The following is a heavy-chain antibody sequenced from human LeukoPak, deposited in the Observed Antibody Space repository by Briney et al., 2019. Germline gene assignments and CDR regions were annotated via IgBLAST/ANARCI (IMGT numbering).Heavy chain of an antibody. V-gene: IGHV3-48*03. CDR3: ARGPFYDSSGYPYYYGMDV. CDR2: ISSSGSTI. J-gene: IGHJ6*02. D-gene: IGHD3-22*01. Sequence: GGSLRLSCAASGFTFSSYEMNWVRQAPGKGLEWVSYISSSGSTIYYADSVKGRFTISRDNAKNSLYLQMNSLRAEDTAVYYCARGPFYDSSGYPYYYGMDVWGQGTTVTVSS. CDR1: GFTFSSYE.